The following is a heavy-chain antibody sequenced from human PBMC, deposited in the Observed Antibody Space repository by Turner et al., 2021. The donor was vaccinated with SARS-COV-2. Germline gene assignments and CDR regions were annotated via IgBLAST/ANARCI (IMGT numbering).Heavy chain of an antibody. V-gene: IGHV3-53*01. CDR3: ARGYSSGWYQRGAFDI. J-gene: IGHJ3*02. Sequence: EVQLVESGGGLSQPGGSLRLSCAASGFTVSSNYMRWVRQAAVKGLEWFSVSYSGGSTYSPESVQGRFTISRDNSKNMLYIQMNSVRAEETAVYYCARGYSSGWYQRGAFDIWGQGTMVTVSS. CDR2: SYSGGST. D-gene: IGHD6-19*01. CDR1: GFTVSSNY.